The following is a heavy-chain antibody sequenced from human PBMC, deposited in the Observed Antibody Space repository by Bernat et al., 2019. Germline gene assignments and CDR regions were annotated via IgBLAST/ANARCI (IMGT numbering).Heavy chain of an antibody. CDR1: GGSFSGYY. V-gene: IGHV4-34*01. CDR2: INHSGST. Sequence: QVQLQQWGAGLLKPSETLSLTCAVYGGSFSGYYWCWIRQPPRKGLEWIGEINHSGSTNYNPSPKSRVTISVAMSKNQFSLKLSSVAAADTAVYYCARGDFDWPHSNWGQGTLVTVSS. CDR3: ARGDFDWPHSN. D-gene: IGHD3-9*01. J-gene: IGHJ4*02.